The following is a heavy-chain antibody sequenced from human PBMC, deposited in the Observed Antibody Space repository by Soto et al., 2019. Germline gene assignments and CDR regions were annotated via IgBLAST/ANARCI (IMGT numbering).Heavy chain of an antibody. D-gene: IGHD3-22*01. CDR2: IDPKSGDT. Sequence: ASVKVSCKASEYSFTGHYLHWVRQAPGQGLEWMGWIDPKSGDTKYAPKFQDRVTMTRDTSISTAYMDLSSLRYDDTAVYYCARDYDKSGYDYFDPWGQGTLVTVSS. J-gene: IGHJ5*02. CDR1: EYSFTGHY. V-gene: IGHV1-2*02. CDR3: ARDYDKSGYDYFDP.